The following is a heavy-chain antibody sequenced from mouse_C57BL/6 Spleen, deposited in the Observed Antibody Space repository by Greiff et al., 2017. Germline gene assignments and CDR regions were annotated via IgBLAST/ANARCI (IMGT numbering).Heavy chain of an antibody. CDR2: INYDGSST. V-gene: IGHV5-16*01. CDR1: GFTFSDYY. CDR3: ARDDRLRGDWYFDV. Sequence: EVKLMESEGGLVQPGSSMKLSCTASGFTFSDYYMAWVRQVPEKGLEWVANINYDGSSTYYLDSLKSRFIISIDNAKNILYLQMSSLKSEDTATYYCARDDRLRGDWYFDVWGTGTTVTVSS. J-gene: IGHJ1*03. D-gene: IGHD2-4*01.